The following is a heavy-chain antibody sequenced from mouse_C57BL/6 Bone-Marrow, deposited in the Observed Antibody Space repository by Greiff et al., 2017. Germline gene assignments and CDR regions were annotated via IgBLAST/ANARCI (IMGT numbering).Heavy chain of an antibody. CDR3: ARVTTVVAPSY. D-gene: IGHD1-1*01. Sequence: QVQLQQPGAELVKPGASVKLSCKASGYTFTSYWMHCVKQRPGPGLEWIGMIHPNSGSTNYNEKFKSKATLTVDKSSSTSYMQLSSLTSEDSAVYYCARVTTVVAPSYWGQGTLVTVSA. CDR2: IHPNSGST. CDR1: GYTFTSYW. V-gene: IGHV1-64*01. J-gene: IGHJ3*01.